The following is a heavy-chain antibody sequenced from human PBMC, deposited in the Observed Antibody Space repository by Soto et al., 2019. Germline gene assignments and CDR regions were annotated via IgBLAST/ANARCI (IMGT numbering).Heavy chain of an antibody. CDR3: AKGGRQWLVTSDFNY. Sequence: GGSLRLSCAASGLTFTSYSMNWVRQAPGKGLEWVAFIISDRSTIYYADSVKGRFTISRDSSKNTVSLEMTSLRAEDTAVYYCAKGGRQWLVTSDFNYWGQGALVTVSS. J-gene: IGHJ4*02. CDR1: GLTFTSYS. V-gene: IGHV3-30*02. D-gene: IGHD6-19*01. CDR2: IISDRSTI.